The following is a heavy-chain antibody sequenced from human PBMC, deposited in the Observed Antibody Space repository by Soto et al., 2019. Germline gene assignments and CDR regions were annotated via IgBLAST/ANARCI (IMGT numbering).Heavy chain of an antibody. CDR1: GFTFSSYA. D-gene: IGHD6-13*01. CDR2: ISGSGGST. Sequence: LSLTCAASGFTFSSYAMSWVRQAPGKGLEWVSAISGSGGSTYYADSVKGRFTISRDNSKNTLYLQMNSLRAEDTAVYYCAKTLAAAAPFDYWGQGTLVTVSS. V-gene: IGHV3-23*01. J-gene: IGHJ4*02. CDR3: AKTLAAAAPFDY.